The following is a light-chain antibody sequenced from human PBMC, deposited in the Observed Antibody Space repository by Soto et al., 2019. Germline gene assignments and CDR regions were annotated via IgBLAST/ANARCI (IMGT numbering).Light chain of an antibody. CDR1: HDIGNY. V-gene: IGKV1-33*01. J-gene: IGKJ3*01. Sequence: DIQMTQSPPYLSASIGDRVTITCQASHDIGNYLNWYQHKPGKAPNLVIYGAFNLETWVPSRFSGGGSGTDFTFTISSLRPEDFATYYCQHSDHLPLFGPGTKVDF. CDR3: QHSDHLPL. CDR2: GAF.